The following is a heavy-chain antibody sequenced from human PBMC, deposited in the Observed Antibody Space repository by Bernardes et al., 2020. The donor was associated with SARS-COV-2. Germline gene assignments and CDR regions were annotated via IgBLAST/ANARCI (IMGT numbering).Heavy chain of an antibody. V-gene: IGHV3-21*01. CDR1: GFSFSSWT. D-gene: IGHD3-10*01. J-gene: IGHJ4*02. CDR2: ISSNSNYI. Sequence: GGSLRLSCAASGFSFSSWTMIWVRQAPGKGLEWVSSISSNSNYIYYADSVRGRFTISRDNTKNSLDLQMNSLRAEDTAVYYCVRDLSYRSGSYWGQGTLVTVSS. CDR3: VRDLSYRSGSY.